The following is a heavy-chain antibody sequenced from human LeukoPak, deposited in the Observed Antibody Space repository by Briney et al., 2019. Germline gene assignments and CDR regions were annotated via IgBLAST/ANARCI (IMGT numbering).Heavy chain of an antibody. CDR3: ARDFSYYDFWSGYYNAGSNWFDP. J-gene: IGHJ5*02. CDR2: IYTSGST. CDR1: GGSISSYY. D-gene: IGHD3-3*01. V-gene: IGHV4-4*07. Sequence: SETLSLTCTVSGGSISSYYWSWIRQPAGKGLEWIGRIYTSGSTNYNPSLKSRVTVSVDTSKNQFSLKLSSVTAADTAVYYCARDFSYYDFWSGYYNAGSNWFDPWGQGTLVTVSS.